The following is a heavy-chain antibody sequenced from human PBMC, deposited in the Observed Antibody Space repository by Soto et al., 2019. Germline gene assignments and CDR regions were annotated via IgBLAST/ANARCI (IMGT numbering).Heavy chain of an antibody. CDR3: ATLWFGEGDY. J-gene: IGHJ4*02. CDR1: GGSISRSSYY. V-gene: IGHV4-39*01. Sequence: QLQLQESGPGLVKPSETLSLTCTVSGGSISRSSYYWGWIRQPPGKGLEWIGSIYYSGSTYYNPTLQRRVTISVAPSKNQFSLKLSSVTAADTAVYYCATLWFGEGDYWGQGTLVTVSS. CDR2: IYYSGST. D-gene: IGHD3-10*01.